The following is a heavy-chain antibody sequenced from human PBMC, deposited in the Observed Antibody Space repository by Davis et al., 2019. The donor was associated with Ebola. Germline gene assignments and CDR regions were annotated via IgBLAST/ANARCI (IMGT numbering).Heavy chain of an antibody. J-gene: IGHJ5*02. D-gene: IGHD2-15*01. CDR2: IYYIGKT. V-gene: IGHV4-59*08. CDR3: ARHAPHSGGRYLAWLQP. Sequence: MPSETLSLTCTVSGGYIGSYYWSWIRQPPGKGLEWIGYIYYIGKTNYIPSLVSRVTISADTSKNQFSLRLRSVTAADTAVYYCARHAPHSGGRYLAWLQPWGQGTVVTVSS. CDR1: GGYIGSYY.